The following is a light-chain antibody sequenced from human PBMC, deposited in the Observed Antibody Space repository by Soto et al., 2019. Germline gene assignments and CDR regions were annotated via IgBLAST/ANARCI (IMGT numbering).Light chain of an antibody. J-gene: IGKJ2*01. Sequence: DIQLTQSPSFLSASVGDRITITCRASQGISSSLAWYQQKLGKAPKLLIYAASTLQSGVPSRFSGSGSGTEFTLTISSLQPDDFATYYCQQYNSYSYTFGQGTKVDIK. V-gene: IGKV1-9*01. CDR3: QQYNSYSYT. CDR1: QGISSS. CDR2: AAS.